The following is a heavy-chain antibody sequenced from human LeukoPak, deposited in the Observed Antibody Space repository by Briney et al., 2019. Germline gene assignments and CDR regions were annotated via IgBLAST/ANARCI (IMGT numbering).Heavy chain of an antibody. J-gene: IGHJ6*02. CDR2: VSVRAGTI. CDR3: AKDFPHYYEVPHGMDV. Sequence: VGSLRLSCAAPGVAFWQYVMYWVRPDLGGGGWWISYVSVRAGTIYYGDSAEGRFTTSRDDAKNSLYLQMNGLRVEDTAIYYCAKDFPHYYEVPHGMDVWGQGTTVTV. D-gene: IGHD3-22*01. CDR1: GVAFWQYV. V-gene: IGHV3-48*03.